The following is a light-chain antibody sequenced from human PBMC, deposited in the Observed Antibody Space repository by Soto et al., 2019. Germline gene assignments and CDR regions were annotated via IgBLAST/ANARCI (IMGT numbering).Light chain of an antibody. Sequence: QSALTQPPSASGSPGQSVTFSCTGTSSDIGAHNFVSWYQHYPDKAPRLLIYDVTKRPPWVPNRFSGSKSGNTASLTVSGLQTDDEADYFCSSHAGSNILIFGGGTKLTVL. CDR3: SSHAGSNILI. V-gene: IGLV2-8*01. CDR1: SSDIGAHNF. J-gene: IGLJ2*01. CDR2: DVT.